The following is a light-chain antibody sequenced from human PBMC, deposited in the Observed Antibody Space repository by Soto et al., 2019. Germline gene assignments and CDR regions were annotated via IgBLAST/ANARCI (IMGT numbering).Light chain of an antibody. J-gene: IGLJ1*01. V-gene: IGLV3-21*02. CDR2: DDS. CDR1: NIGGKS. Sequence: SSALTQPPSVSVAPGQTARITCGGNNIGGKSVHWYQQKPGQAPVLVVYDDSDRPSGIPDRFSGSNSGDTATLTIRRVEAGDEADYYCHVWDSSSDHYVFGTGTKGTVL. CDR3: HVWDSSSDHYV.